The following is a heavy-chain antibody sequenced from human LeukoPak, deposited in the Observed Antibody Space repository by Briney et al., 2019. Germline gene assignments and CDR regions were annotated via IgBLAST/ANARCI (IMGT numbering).Heavy chain of an antibody. V-gene: IGHV4-59*08. CDR1: GGSISYYY. Sequence: PSETLSLTCTVSGGSISYYYWSWIRQHPWKGLEWIGYIYYSGRTNYNPSLKSRVTISVDTSKSQFSLKLSTVTAADTAVYYCARHTHDYGDYYYFDFWGQGMLVTVSS. CDR3: ARHTHDYGDYYYFDF. D-gene: IGHD4-17*01. CDR2: IYYSGRT. J-gene: IGHJ4*02.